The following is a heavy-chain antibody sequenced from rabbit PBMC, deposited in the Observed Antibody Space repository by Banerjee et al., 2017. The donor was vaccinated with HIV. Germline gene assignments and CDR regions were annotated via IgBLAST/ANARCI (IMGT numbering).Heavy chain of an antibody. Sequence: QLVESGGGLVQPGGSLKLSCKASGFDFSSYYMSWVRQAPGKGLEWIGYIDPVFVSTHYASWVNGRFSISRENTQNTLYLQLNSLTAADTATYFCVRESSLYYDSGWGGHLWGQGTLVTVS. V-gene: IGHV1S7*01. CDR3: VRESSLYYDSGWGGHL. D-gene: IGHD4-1*01. CDR2: IDPVFVST. J-gene: IGHJ3*01. CDR1: GFDFSSYY.